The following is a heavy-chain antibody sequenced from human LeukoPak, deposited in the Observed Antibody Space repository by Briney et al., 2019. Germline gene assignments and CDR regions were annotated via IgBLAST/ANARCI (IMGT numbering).Heavy chain of an antibody. CDR3: ATGYSSGWYGNWFDP. J-gene: IGHJ5*02. CDR1: GYTLTELS. CDR2: FDPEDGET. Sequence: ASVKVSCKVSGYTLTELSMHWVRQAPGKRREWVGGFDPEDGETIYAQKFQGRVTMTEDTSTDTAYMELSSLRSEDTAVYYCATGYSSGWYGNWFDPWGQGTLVTVSS. D-gene: IGHD6-19*01. V-gene: IGHV1-24*01.